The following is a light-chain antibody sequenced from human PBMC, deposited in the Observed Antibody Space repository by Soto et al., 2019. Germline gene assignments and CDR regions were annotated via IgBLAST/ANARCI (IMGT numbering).Light chain of an antibody. CDR2: TNN. Sequence: QSVLTQPPSASRTPGQWVTISCSGSSSNIGSNTINWYQQLPGTAPKLLIYTNNQRPSGVPDRFSGSKSGTSASLAISGLQSEDEAHYYCAAWDDNLSGVVFGGGTKLTVL. V-gene: IGLV1-44*01. CDR1: SSNIGSNT. J-gene: IGLJ2*01. CDR3: AAWDDNLSGVV.